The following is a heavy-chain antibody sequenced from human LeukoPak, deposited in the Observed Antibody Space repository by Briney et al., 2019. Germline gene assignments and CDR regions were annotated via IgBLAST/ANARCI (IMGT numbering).Heavy chain of an antibody. V-gene: IGHV3-11*04. CDR1: GFTFSDYY. CDR2: IRSSGSTI. CDR3: ARDLTGGSYYFDY. J-gene: IGHJ4*02. Sequence: RGSLRLSCAASGFTFSDYYMSWIRQAPGKGLEWVSYIRSSGSTIYYADSVKGRFTISRDNAKNSLYLQMNSLRAEDTAVYYCARDLTGGSYYFDYWGQGTLVTVSS. D-gene: IGHD1-26*01.